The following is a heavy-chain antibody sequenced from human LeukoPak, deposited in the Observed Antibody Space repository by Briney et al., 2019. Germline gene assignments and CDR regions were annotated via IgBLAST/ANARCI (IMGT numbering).Heavy chain of an antibody. D-gene: IGHD4-17*01. CDR1: GGSISYYY. CDR2: IYYSGST. J-gene: IGHJ4*02. V-gene: IGHV4-59*01. CDR3: ARDDYGNNPSPDY. Sequence: PSETLSLTCTISGGSISYYYWSWIRQSPGKGLEWIGYIYYSGSTNYNPSLKSRVTISLDTSKNQFSLKLSSVTAADTAVYYCARDDYGNNPSPDYWGQGTLVTVSS.